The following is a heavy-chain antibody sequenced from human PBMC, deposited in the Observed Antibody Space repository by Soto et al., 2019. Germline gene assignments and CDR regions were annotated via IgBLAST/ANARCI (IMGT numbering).Heavy chain of an antibody. D-gene: IGHD3-3*01. CDR2: IVVGSGNT. CDR3: AAELDGAFDAFDI. Sequence: ASVKVSCKASGFTFTSSAVQWVRQARGQRLEWIGWIVVGSGNTNYAQKFQEGVTITRDMSTSTAYMELSSLRSEDTAVYYCAAELDGAFDAFDIWGQGTMVTVSS. J-gene: IGHJ3*02. CDR1: GFTFTSSA. V-gene: IGHV1-58*01.